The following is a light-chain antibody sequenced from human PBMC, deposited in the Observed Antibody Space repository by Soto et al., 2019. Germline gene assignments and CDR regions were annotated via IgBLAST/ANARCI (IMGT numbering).Light chain of an antibody. CDR2: GAS. Sequence: EIVLTQSPGTLSLSPAERATLSCRASQSVSNYLAWYQRKPGQAPRLLIYGASSRATGIPDRFSGSGSGTDFTLTISRLEPQGFAVYYCHQYGGSPQTFGQGTKVEIK. CDR1: QSVSNY. J-gene: IGKJ1*01. CDR3: HQYGGSPQT. V-gene: IGKV3-20*01.